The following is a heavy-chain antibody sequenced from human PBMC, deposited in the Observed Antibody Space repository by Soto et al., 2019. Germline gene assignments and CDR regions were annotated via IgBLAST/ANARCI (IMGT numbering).Heavy chain of an antibody. CDR2: INAGNGNT. V-gene: IGHV1-3*01. J-gene: IGHJ6*02. D-gene: IGHD6-6*01. CDR3: ARDHGSIAARRGSYYGMDV. CDR1: GYTFTSYA. Sequence: ASVKVSCKASGYTFTSYAMHWVRQAPGQRLEWMGWINAGNGNTKYSQKFQGRVTITRDTSASTAYMELSSLRSEDTAVYYCARDHGSIAARRGSYYGMDVWGQGTTVTVSS.